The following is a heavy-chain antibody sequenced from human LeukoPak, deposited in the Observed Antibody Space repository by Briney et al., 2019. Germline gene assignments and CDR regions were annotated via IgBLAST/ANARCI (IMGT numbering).Heavy chain of an antibody. CDR2: INPDSGGT. D-gene: IGHD3-22*01. Sequence: GASVKVSCKASGYTFTGYYMHWVRQAPGQGLEWMGWINPDSGGTNYAQKFQGRVTMTRDTSISTAYMELSRLRSDDTAVYYCARGGDTSGHYYFEYFHHWGQGTLVAVSS. CDR3: ARGGDTSGHYYFEYFHH. V-gene: IGHV1-2*02. CDR1: GYTFTGYY. J-gene: IGHJ1*01.